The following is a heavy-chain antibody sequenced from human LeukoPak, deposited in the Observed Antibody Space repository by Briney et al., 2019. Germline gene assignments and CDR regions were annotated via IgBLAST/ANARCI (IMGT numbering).Heavy chain of an antibody. CDR2: IYTSGST. CDR3: ARGVSSGSINWYFDL. D-gene: IGHD2/OR15-2a*01. V-gene: IGHV4-4*07. Sequence: SETLSLTCTVSGDSINNYYWSWIRQPAGKGLEWIGRIYTSGSTNYNSSLKSRVTMSVDTSKNQFSLRLSSVTAADTAKYYCARGVSSGSINWYFDLWGRGTLVTVSS. J-gene: IGHJ2*01. CDR1: GDSINNYY.